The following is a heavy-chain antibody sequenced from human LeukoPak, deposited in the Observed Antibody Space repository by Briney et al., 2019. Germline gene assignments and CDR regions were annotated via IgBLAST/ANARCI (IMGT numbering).Heavy chain of an antibody. D-gene: IGHD3-22*01. J-gene: IGHJ4*02. CDR1: GGSISSGDYY. CDR2: IYYSGST. Sequence: PSQTLSLTCTVSGGSISSGDYYWSWIRQPPGKGLEWIGYIYYSGSTYYNPSLKSRVTISVDTSKNQFSLKLSSVTAADTAVYYCARFPADYYDSSGPFDYWGREPWSPSPQ. V-gene: IGHV4-30-4*01. CDR3: ARFPADYYDSSGPFDY.